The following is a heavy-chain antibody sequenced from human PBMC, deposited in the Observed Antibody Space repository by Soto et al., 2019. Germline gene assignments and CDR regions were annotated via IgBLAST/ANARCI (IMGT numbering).Heavy chain of an antibody. D-gene: IGHD3-22*01. CDR1: GGSFIGYY. J-gene: IGHJ5*02. V-gene: IGHV4-34*01. CDR3: ARGKEYSYDSSGYYYFRRDWFDP. CDR2: INHSGST. Sequence: ASETLSLTCAVYGGSFIGYYWSWIRQPPGKGLEWIGEINHSGSTNYNPSLKSRVTISVDTSKNQFSLKLSSVTAADTAAYYCARGKEYSYDSSGYYYFRRDWFDPWGQGTLVTVSS.